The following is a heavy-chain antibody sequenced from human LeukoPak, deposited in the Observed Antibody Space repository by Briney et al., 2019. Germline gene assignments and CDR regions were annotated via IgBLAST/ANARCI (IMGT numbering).Heavy chain of an antibody. CDR1: GGSISSYY. Sequence: SETLSLTCTVSGGSISSYYWSWIRQPPRKGLGWIGYIYSSGSTNYNPSLKSRVTISVDTSKNQFSLKLSSVTAADTAVYYCARHRGGLAVAGMDVWGKGTTVTVSS. CDR2: IYSSGST. V-gene: IGHV4-59*08. J-gene: IGHJ6*03. D-gene: IGHD6-19*01. CDR3: ARHRGGLAVAGMDV.